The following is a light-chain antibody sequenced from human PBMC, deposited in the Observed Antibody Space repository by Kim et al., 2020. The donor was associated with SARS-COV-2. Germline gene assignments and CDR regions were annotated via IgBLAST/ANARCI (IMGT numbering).Light chain of an antibody. CDR3: QAWDSSTAV. V-gene: IGLV3-1*01. CDR1: KLGDKY. Sequence: SYELTQPPSVSVSPGQTASITCSGDKLGDKYACWYQQKSGQSPVLVIYQDSKRPSGIPERFSGSSSGNTATLTISGTQAMDEADYYCQAWDSSTAVFGGG. J-gene: IGLJ2*01. CDR2: QDS.